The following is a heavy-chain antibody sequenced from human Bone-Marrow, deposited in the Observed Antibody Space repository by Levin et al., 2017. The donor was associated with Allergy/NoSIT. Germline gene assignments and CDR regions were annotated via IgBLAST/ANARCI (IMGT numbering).Heavy chain of an antibody. J-gene: IGHJ4*02. CDR2: VSFDGSEK. CDR1: GFTFSSSA. D-gene: IGHD1-26*01. V-gene: IGHV3-30*04. Sequence: PGGSLRLSCAASGFTFSSSAMHWVRQAPGKGLEWVSLVSFDGSEKSYADSVKGRFTISRDNSKSTLNLQMNSLTSADTAMYYCVRDRSLVGATTWTFDFWGQGTLVTVSA. CDR3: VRDRSLVGATTWTFDF.